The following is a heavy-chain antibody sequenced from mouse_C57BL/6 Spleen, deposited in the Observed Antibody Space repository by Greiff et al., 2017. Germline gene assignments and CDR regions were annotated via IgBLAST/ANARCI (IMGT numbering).Heavy chain of an antibody. CDR2: IDPENGDT. J-gene: IGHJ2*01. D-gene: IGHD2-2*01. V-gene: IGHV14-4*01. CDR1: GFNIKDDY. CDR3: TKAMVTTNYFDY. Sequence: VQLQQSGAELVRPGASVKLSCTASGFNIKDDYMHWVKQRPEQGLEWIGWIDPENGDTEYASKFQGKATITADTSSNTAYLQLSSLPSEDTAVYYCTKAMVTTNYFDYWGQGTTLTVSS.